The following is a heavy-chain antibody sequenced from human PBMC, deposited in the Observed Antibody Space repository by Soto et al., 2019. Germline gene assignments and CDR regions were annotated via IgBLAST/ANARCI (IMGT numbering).Heavy chain of an antibody. CDR3: ARYGLTQTGFDY. D-gene: IGHD3-16*01. V-gene: IGHV1-8*01. CDR1: GYTFTSYD. J-gene: IGHJ4*02. Sequence: ASVKVSCKASGYTFTSYDINWVRQATGQGLEWMGWMNPNSGNTGYAQKFQGRVTMTRNTSISTAYMELSSLRSEDTAVYYCARYGLTQTGFDYWGQGTLVTVSS. CDR2: MNPNSGNT.